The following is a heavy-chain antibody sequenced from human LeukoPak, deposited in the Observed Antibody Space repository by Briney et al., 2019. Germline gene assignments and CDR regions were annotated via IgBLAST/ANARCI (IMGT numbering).Heavy chain of an antibody. J-gene: IGHJ4*02. CDR1: GGSISSYY. D-gene: IGHD3-22*01. V-gene: IGHV4-59*01. Sequence: SETLSLTCTVSGGSISSYYWSWIRQPPGKGLEWIGYVHHSGSTNYNPSLKSRVTISVDTSKNQFSLKLSSVTAADTAVYYCARWDYYDSSGYSYWGQGTLVTVSS. CDR2: VHHSGST. CDR3: ARWDYYDSSGYSY.